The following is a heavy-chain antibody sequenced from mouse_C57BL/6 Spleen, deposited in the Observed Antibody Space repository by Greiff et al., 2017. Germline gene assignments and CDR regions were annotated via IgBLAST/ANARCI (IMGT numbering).Heavy chain of an antibody. Sequence: VQLQQSGPELVKPGASVKISCKASGYAFSSSWMNWVKQRPGKGLEGMGRIYPGDGDTNYNGKFKGKATLTADKSSSTAYMQLSSLTSEDSAVYFCARGDYYGSSHSYWYFDVWGTGTTVTVSS. CDR2: IYPGDGDT. D-gene: IGHD1-1*01. CDR1: GYAFSSSW. J-gene: IGHJ1*03. V-gene: IGHV1-82*01. CDR3: ARGDYYGSSHSYWYFDV.